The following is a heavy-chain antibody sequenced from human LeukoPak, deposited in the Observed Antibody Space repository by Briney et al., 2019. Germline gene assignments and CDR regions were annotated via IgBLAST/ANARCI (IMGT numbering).Heavy chain of an antibody. J-gene: IGHJ4*02. V-gene: IGHV3-23*01. CDR1: GFTFSSFW. CDR2: ISRSGDST. CDR3: ATGIATAAFDY. Sequence: GGSLRLSCAASGFTFSSFWMSWVRQAPGKGLEWVSGISRSGDSTYYADSVKGRFAISRDNSKNTLYVRMNSLRAEDTAVYYCATGIATAAFDYWGQGTLVTVSS. D-gene: IGHD6-13*01.